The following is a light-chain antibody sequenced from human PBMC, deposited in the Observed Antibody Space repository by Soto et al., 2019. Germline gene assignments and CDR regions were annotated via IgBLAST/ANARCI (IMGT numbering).Light chain of an antibody. J-gene: IGKJ1*01. CDR3: QQYNTYPWT. Sequence: DIPMTQSPATLSASVGDRVTITCRARQSISSWLAWYQQKPGKVPKLLIDDASSLESGVPSRFSGSGSGTEFTLTISSLQPDDFATYYCQQYNTYPWTFGQGTKVEIK. CDR1: QSISSW. V-gene: IGKV1-5*01. CDR2: DAS.